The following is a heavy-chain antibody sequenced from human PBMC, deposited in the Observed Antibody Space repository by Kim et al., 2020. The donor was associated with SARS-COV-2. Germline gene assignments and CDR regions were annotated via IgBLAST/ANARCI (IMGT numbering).Heavy chain of an antibody. D-gene: IGHD1-26*01. Sequence: GGSLRLSCAASGFTFSSYAMSWVRQAPGKGLEWVSAISGSGGSTYYADSVKGRFTISRDNSKNTLYLQMNSLRAEDTAVYYCAKDWDEWELLPSDAFDIWGQGTMVTVSS. CDR2: ISGSGGST. V-gene: IGHV3-23*01. CDR3: AKDWDEWELLPSDAFDI. J-gene: IGHJ3*02. CDR1: GFTFSSYA.